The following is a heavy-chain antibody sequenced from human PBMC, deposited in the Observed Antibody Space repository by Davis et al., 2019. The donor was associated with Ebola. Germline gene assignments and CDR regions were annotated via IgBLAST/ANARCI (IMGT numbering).Heavy chain of an antibody. D-gene: IGHD2-2*01. CDR3: ARDHHPDIVVVPAAPAPVDY. Sequence: ASVKVSCKASGGTFSSYAISWVRQAPGQGLEWMGWINPNSGGTNYAQKFQGRVTMTRDTSISTAYMELSRLRSDDTAVYYCARDHHPDIVVVPAAPAPVDYWGQGTLVTVSS. J-gene: IGHJ4*02. CDR2: INPNSGGT. CDR1: GGTFSSYA. V-gene: IGHV1-2*02.